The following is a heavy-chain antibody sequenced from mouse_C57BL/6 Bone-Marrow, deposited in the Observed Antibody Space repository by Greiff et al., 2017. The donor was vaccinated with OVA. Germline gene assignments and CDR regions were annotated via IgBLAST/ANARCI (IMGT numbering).Heavy chain of an antibody. CDR3: ARLDYDGIDY. D-gene: IGHD2-4*01. V-gene: IGHV1-50*01. CDR2: IDPSDSYT. J-gene: IGHJ2*01. CDR1: GYTFTSYW. Sequence: QVQLQQPGAELVKPGASVKLSCKASGYTFTSYWMQWVKQRPGQGLEWIGEIDPSDSYTNYNQKFKGKATLTVDTSSSTAYMQLSSLTSEDCAVYYCARLDYDGIDYWGQGTTLTVSS.